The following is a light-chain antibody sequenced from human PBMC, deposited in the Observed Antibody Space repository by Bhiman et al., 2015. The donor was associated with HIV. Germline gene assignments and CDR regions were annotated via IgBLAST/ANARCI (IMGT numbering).Light chain of an antibody. CDR2: GNS. Sequence: QSVLTQPPSVSGAPGQRVTISCTGSSSNIGAGYDVHWYLQLPGTAPKLLIYGNSNRPSGVSSRFSGSKSGNTASLTISGLQAEDEADYFCCSSAASDTYVFGTGTKVTVL. CDR3: CSSAASDTYV. J-gene: IGLJ1*01. V-gene: IGLV1-40*01. CDR1: SSNIGAGYD.